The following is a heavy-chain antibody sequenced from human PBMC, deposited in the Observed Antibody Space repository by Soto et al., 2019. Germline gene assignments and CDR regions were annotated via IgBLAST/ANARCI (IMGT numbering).Heavy chain of an antibody. D-gene: IGHD1-1*01. V-gene: IGHV4-34*02. Sequence: QVQLQQWGAALLKPSETLSLTCAVYGGFVTSGSYYWSWIRQPPGKGLEWIGEMSHSGGTHFNPSLKSRVTISVDTSKNQFTRKMSSVTAADTALYYCARVERGTATTVVDAFDIWGPGTMVTVFS. CDR3: ARVERGTATTVVDAFDI. J-gene: IGHJ3*02. CDR2: MSHSGGT. CDR1: GGFVTSGSYY.